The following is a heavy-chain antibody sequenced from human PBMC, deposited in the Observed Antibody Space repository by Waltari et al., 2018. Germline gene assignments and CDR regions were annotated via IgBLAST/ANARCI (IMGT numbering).Heavy chain of an antibody. J-gene: IGHJ4*02. CDR2: IIPIFGTA. D-gene: IGHD6-19*01. V-gene: IGHV1-69*01. CDR3: ARSYSSGWYGVDY. CDR1: GVTCSSYA. Sequence: QVQLVQSGAEVKKPGSSVKVSCKASGVTCSSYAISWVRQAPGQGLEWMGGIIPIFGTANYAQKFQGRVTITADESTSTAYMERSSLRSEDTAVYYCARSYSSGWYGVDYWGQGTLVTVSS.